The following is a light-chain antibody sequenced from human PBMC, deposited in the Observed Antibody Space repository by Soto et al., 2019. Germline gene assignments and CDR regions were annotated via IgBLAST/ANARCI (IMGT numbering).Light chain of an antibody. CDR2: DTS. CDR3: LLYYSGERV. J-gene: IGLJ2*01. Sequence: QAVVTQEPSLTVSPGGTVTLTCDSSTGAVTSGHYPYWFQQKPGQAPRTLIYDTSTKHSWTPARFSGSLLGGKAALTLSGAQPEDEAEYYCLLYYSGERVFGGGTRLTVL. CDR1: TGAVTSGHY. V-gene: IGLV7-46*01.